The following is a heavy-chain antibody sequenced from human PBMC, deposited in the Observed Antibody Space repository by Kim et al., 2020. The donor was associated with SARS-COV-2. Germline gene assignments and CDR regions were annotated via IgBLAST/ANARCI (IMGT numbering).Heavy chain of an antibody. CDR3: ARDVTQLTDAFDI. D-gene: IGHD2-2*01. Sequence: SAKGVTGRFVFSLDTSVSTAYLQISSLKAEDTAVYYCARDVTQLTDAFDIWGQGTMVTVSS. V-gene: IGHV7-4-1*02. J-gene: IGHJ3*02.